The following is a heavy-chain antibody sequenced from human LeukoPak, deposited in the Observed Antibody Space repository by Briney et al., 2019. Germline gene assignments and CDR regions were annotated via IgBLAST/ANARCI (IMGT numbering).Heavy chain of an antibody. Sequence: PSETLSLTCAVYGGSFSGYWWNWIRQPPGKGPEWIGEINRDGKTKYNPSLKSRATISIDTSMNQLSLKLRSVAAADTAVYYCARWGYGSGDSRGFDPWGQGIRVTVSS. CDR3: ARWGYGSGDSRGFDP. CDR2: INRDGKT. D-gene: IGHD3-10*01. CDR1: GGSFSGYW. V-gene: IGHV4-34*01. J-gene: IGHJ5*02.